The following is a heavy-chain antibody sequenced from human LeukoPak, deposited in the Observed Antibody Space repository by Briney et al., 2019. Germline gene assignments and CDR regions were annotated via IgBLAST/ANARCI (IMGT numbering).Heavy chain of an antibody. Sequence: PGGSLRLSCAASGFTFSSYEMNWVRQAPGKGLEWVSYISSSGSTIYYADSVKGRFTISRDNAKNSFYLQMNSLRVEDTAVYYCARVVWGQLTYYFDYWGQEPWSPSPQ. CDR1: GFTFSSYE. CDR2: ISSSGSTI. V-gene: IGHV3-48*03. J-gene: IGHJ4*01. CDR3: ARVVWGQLTYYFDY. D-gene: IGHD3-16*01.